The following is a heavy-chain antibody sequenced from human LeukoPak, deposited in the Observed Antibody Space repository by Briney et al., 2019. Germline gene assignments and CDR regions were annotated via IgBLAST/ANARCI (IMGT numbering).Heavy chain of an antibody. D-gene: IGHD6-13*01. CDR3: AKGAPAAAAGKGIGY. V-gene: IGHV3-9*01. J-gene: IGHJ4*02. CDR2: ISWNSGSI. CDR1: GFTFDDYA. Sequence: GRSLRLSCAASGFTFDDYAMHWVRQAPGKGLEWVSGISWNSGSIGYADSVKGRFTISRDNAKNSLYLQMNSLRAEDTALYYCAKGAPAAAAGKGIGYWGQGTLVTVSS.